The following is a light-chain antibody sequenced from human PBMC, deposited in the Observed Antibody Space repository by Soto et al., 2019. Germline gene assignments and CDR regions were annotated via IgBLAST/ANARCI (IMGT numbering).Light chain of an antibody. J-gene: IGKJ1*01. CDR1: QSISSY. V-gene: IGKV1-39*01. Sequence: DIQMTQSPSSLSASVGDRVTITCRASQSISSYLNWYQQKPGKAPKLLIYXXXXXXXXXXXXXXXXXSGTDFTLTISSLQPEDFATYYCQQSYSTPRTFGQGTKVDIK. CDR2: XXX. CDR3: QQSYSTPRT.